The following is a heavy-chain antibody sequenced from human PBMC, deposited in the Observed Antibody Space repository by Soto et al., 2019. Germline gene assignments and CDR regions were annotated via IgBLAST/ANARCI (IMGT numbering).Heavy chain of an antibody. D-gene: IGHD6-19*01. CDR3: AHIVVAGLGYYFDY. Sequence: QITLKESGPTLVKPTQTLTLTCTFSGFSLSSTRMAVGWIRQPPGKALEWLALIYWDDDKRYSPFLKSRLTIXXXPXXTQVVLTMPNMDPVDTARYYCAHIVVAGLGYYFDYWGQGTLVTVSS. J-gene: IGHJ4*02. CDR1: GFSLSSTRMA. V-gene: IGHV2-5*02. CDR2: IYWDDDK.